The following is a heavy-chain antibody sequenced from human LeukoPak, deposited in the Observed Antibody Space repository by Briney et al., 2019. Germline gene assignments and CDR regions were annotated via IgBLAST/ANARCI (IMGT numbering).Heavy chain of an antibody. D-gene: IGHD2-8*02. CDR3: ARVEPLVAQTRNGYYAMDV. J-gene: IGHJ6*02. CDR2: IYYSEST. V-gene: IGHV4-59*08. CDR1: GGSISSHY. Sequence: SETLSLTCTASGGSISSHYWSWIRQPPGKGLEWIGYIYYSESTNYNPSLKSRVTISVDTSKNQFSLKLSSVTAADTAVYYCARVEPLVAQTRNGYYAMDVWGQGTTVTVSS.